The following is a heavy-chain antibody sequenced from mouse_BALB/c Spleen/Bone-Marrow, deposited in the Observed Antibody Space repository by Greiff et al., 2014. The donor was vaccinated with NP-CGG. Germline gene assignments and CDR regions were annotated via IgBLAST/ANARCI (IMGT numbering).Heavy chain of an antibody. Sequence: VQLQQSGPELVKPGTSVKMSCKASGYIFTSYVMDWVKQKPGQGLEWIGYINPYNDVTNYNEKFKGKATLTSDKSSSTAYMEVSSLTSEDSAVYYCAREGWLLRSDYWGQGTTLTVSS. CDR2: INPYNDVT. V-gene: IGHV1-14*01. J-gene: IGHJ2*01. CDR3: AREGWLLRSDY. D-gene: IGHD2-3*01. CDR1: GYIFTSYV.